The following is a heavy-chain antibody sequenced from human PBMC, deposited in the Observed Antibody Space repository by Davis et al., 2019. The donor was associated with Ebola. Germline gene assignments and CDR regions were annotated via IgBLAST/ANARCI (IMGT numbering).Heavy chain of an antibody. Sequence: MPSETLSLTCTVSGGSISSYYWCWIWQPPGKGLEWIGYIYYSWSTNYNPSLKSRVTIPVDTSQYQFYLKLSSVTAADTAVYYCARGSAYYYGSGSYRGYGMDVWGQGTTVTVSS. V-gene: IGHV4-59*01. J-gene: IGHJ6*02. CDR1: GGSISSYY. CDR2: IYYSWST. CDR3: ARGSAYYYGSGSYRGYGMDV. D-gene: IGHD3-10*01.